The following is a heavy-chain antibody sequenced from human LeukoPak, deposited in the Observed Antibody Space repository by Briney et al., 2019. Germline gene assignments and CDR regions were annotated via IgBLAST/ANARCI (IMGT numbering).Heavy chain of an antibody. Sequence: SETLSLTCTVSGGSISSSSYYWGWIRQPPGKGLEWIGSIYYSGSTYYNPSLKSRVTISVDTSKNQFSLKLSSVTAADTAVYYCARPVVVVAAPFNRFDPWGQGTLVTVSS. D-gene: IGHD2-15*01. CDR3: ARPVVVVAAPFNRFDP. CDR2: IYYSGST. J-gene: IGHJ5*02. CDR1: GGSISSSSYY. V-gene: IGHV4-39*01.